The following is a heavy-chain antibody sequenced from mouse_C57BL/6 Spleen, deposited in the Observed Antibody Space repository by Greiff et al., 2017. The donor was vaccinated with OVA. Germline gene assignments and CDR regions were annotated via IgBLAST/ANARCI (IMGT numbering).Heavy chain of an antibody. Sequence: QVQLQQPGAELVKPGASVKLSCKASGYTFTSYWMHWVKQRPGQGLAWIGMIHPNSGSTNYNEKFKSKATLTVDKSSSTAYMQLSSLTSEDSAVYYCARSGDYDFDYWGQGTTLTVSS. CDR3: ARSGDYDFDY. V-gene: IGHV1-64*01. CDR2: IHPNSGST. D-gene: IGHD2-4*01. J-gene: IGHJ2*01. CDR1: GYTFTSYW.